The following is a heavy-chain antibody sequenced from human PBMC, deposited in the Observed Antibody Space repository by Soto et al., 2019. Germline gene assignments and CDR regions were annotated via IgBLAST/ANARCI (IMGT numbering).Heavy chain of an antibody. J-gene: IGHJ6*02. CDR1: GGSISSGDYY. Sequence: PSETLSLTCTVSGGSISSGDYYWSWIRQPPGKGLEWIGYIYYSGSTYYNPSLKSRVTISVDTSKNQFSLKLSSVTAADTAVYYCARGVDTAMESHYYYGMDVWGQGTTVTV. V-gene: IGHV4-30-4*01. D-gene: IGHD5-18*01. CDR2: IYYSGST. CDR3: ARGVDTAMESHYYYGMDV.